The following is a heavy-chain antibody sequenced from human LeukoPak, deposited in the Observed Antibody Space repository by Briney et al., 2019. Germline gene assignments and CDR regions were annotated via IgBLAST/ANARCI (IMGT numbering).Heavy chain of an antibody. CDR3: AKDQDIVVVPAASGLDY. D-gene: IGHD2-2*01. V-gene: IGHV3-30*02. CDR2: IRYDGSNK. Sequence: PGGSLRLSCAASGFTFSSYGMHWVRQAPGKGLQWVAFIRYDGSNKYYADSVKGRFTISRDNSKNTLYLQMNSLIAEDTAVYYCAKDQDIVVVPAASGLDYWGQGTLVTISS. CDR1: GFTFSSYG. J-gene: IGHJ4*02.